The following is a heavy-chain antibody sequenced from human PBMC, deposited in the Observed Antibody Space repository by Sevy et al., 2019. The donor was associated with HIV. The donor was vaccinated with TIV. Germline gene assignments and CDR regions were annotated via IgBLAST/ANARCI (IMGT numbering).Heavy chain of an antibody. D-gene: IGHD2-21*02. CDR3: VKDKDVVVTAKGPSVAFDI. Sequence: GGSLRLSCSASGFTFSSYAMHWVRQAPGKGLEYVSAISSNGGSTYYADSVKGRFTISRDNSKNTLYLQMSSLGAEDTAVYYCVKDKDVVVTAKGPSVAFDIWGQGTMVTVSS. CDR1: GFTFSSYA. V-gene: IGHV3-64D*06. CDR2: ISSNGGST. J-gene: IGHJ3*02.